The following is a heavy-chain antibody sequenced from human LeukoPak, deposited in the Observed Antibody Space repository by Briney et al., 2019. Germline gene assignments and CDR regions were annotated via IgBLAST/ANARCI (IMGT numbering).Heavy chain of an antibody. J-gene: IGHJ3*02. V-gene: IGHV3-21*01. CDR2: ISSSSSYI. CDR3: ARGPRRDSSSWCADAFDI. Sequence: GGSLRLSCAASGFTFSSYSMNWVRQAPGKGLEWVSSISSSSSYIYYADSVKGRFTISRDNAKNSLYLQMNSLRAEDTAVYYCARGPRRDSSSWCADAFDIWGQGTMVTVSS. D-gene: IGHD6-13*01. CDR1: GFTFSSYS.